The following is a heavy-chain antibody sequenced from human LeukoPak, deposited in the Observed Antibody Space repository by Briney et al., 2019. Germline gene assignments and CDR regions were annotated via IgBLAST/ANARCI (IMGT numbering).Heavy chain of an antibody. D-gene: IGHD6-19*01. CDR1: GFTFSSYS. V-gene: IGHV3-21*01. J-gene: IGHJ4*02. Sequence: GGSLRLSCAASGFTFSSYSMNWVCQAPGKGLEWVSSISSSSSYIYYADSVKGRFTISRDNAKNSLYLQMNSLRAEDTAVYYCARDSRSGWYVPCDYWGQGTLVTVSS. CDR3: ARDSRSGWYVPCDY. CDR2: ISSSSSYI.